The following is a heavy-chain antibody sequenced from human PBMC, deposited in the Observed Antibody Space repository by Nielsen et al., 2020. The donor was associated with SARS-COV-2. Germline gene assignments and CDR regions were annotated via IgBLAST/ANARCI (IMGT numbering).Heavy chain of an antibody. V-gene: IGHV3-66*01. CDR3: AREPGGEQLVRDAFDI. Sequence: GGSLRLSCAASGFTVSSNYMSWVRQAPGKGLEWVSVIYSGGSTYYADSVKGRFTISRDNSKNTLYLQMNSLRAEDTAVYYCAREPGGEQLVRDAFDIWGQGTMVTVSS. J-gene: IGHJ3*02. CDR2: IYSGGST. D-gene: IGHD6-6*01. CDR1: GFTVSSNY.